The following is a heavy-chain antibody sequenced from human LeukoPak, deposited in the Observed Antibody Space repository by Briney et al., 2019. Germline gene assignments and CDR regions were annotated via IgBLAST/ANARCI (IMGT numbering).Heavy chain of an antibody. CDR2: IIPIFGTA. CDR1: GGTFSSYA. D-gene: IGHD2-2*01. J-gene: IGHJ6*04. V-gene: IGHV1-69*01. CDR3: ARDAHTSLVVPAAMIGYYGMDV. Sequence: SVTVSRKASGGTFSSYAISWVRQAPGQGLEWMGGIIPIFGTANYAQKFQGRVTITADESTSTAYMELSSLRSEDTAVYYCARDAHTSLVVPAAMIGYYGMDVWGKGTTVTVSS.